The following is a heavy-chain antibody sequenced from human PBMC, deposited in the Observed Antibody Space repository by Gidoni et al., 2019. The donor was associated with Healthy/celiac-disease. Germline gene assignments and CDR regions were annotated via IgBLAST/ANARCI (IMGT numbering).Heavy chain of an antibody. CDR1: DGRFSTYA. D-gene: IGHD5-12*01. CDR2: IIPIFGTG. CDR3: ARGGGYSGYDYVRAFDI. J-gene: IGHJ3*02. Sequence: QVQQVQSGAAVKKTGSSVKVSCSAPDGRFSTYAISWVLQAPGQGLEWMGGIIPIFGTGNYAPKFQGRVTITADESTSTAYMELSSLRSEDTAVYYCARGGGYSGYDYVRAFDIWGQVTMVTVSS. V-gene: IGHV1-69*12.